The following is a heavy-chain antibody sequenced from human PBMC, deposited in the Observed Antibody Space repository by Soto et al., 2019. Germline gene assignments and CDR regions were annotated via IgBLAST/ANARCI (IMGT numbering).Heavy chain of an antibody. V-gene: IGHV3-23*01. CDR2: ISESGGRT. D-gene: IGHD6-13*01. CDR1: GFTFSTFA. J-gene: IGHJ4*02. Sequence: EVQLLESGGGLVQPGGSLRLSCAASGFTFSTFAMSWVRQAPGKGLDWVSTISESGGRTYYADSVKGRFTISRDNSKNTLYLQMDSLRAEDTAVYYCAKSRSSWYASYFDYWGQGTLVTVSS. CDR3: AKSRSSWYASYFDY.